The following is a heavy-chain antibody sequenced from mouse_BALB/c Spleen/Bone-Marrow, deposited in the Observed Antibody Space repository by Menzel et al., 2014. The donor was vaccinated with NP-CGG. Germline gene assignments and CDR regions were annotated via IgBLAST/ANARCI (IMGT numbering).Heavy chain of an antibody. V-gene: IGHV4-1*02. D-gene: IGHD1-1*01. CDR3: ARLNYYGSLFV. CDR2: INPDSSTI. Sequence: DVMLVESGGGLVQPGGSLKLSCAASGFDFSRYWMSWVRQAPGKGLEWIGEINPDSSTINYTPSLKDKFIISRDNAKNTLYLQMSKVGSEDTALYYCARLNYYGSLFVWGAGTTVTVSS. CDR1: GFDFSRYW. J-gene: IGHJ1*01.